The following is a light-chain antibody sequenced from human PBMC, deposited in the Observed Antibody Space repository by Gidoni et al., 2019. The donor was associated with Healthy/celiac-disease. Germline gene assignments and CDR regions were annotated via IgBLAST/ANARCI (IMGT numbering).Light chain of an antibody. J-gene: IGLJ3*02. Sequence: QSLLTHPPSASGTPGQRVTISCSGSSSNIGSNYVYWYQHLPGTAPKLLIYRNNQRPSGVPDRFSGAKSGTSAALAISGLRSEDEADYYCAAWDDSLSGPVFGGGTKLTVL. CDR2: RNN. V-gene: IGLV1-47*01. CDR3: AAWDDSLSGPV. CDR1: SSNIGSNY.